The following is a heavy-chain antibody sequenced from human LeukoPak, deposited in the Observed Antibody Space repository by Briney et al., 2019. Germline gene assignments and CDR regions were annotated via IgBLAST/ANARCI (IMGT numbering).Heavy chain of an antibody. D-gene: IGHD3-22*01. CDR1: GYTFTSYG. CDR3: ARDYYDSSGYYYYYYGMDV. J-gene: IGHJ6*02. Sequence: SVKVSCKASGYTFTSYGISWVRQAPGQGLEWMGWISAYNGNTNYAQKLQGRVTMTTDTSTSTAYMELRSLRSDDTAVYYCARDYYDSSGYYYYYYGMDVWGQGTTVTVSS. CDR2: ISAYNGNT. V-gene: IGHV1-18*01.